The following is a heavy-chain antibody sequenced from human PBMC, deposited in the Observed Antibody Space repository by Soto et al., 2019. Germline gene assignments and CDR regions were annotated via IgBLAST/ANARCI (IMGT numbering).Heavy chain of an antibody. J-gene: IGHJ4*02. CDR3: AKMVHGGYVSYFDS. CDR2: TSGSGDTT. D-gene: IGHD5-12*01. V-gene: IGHV3-23*01. Sequence: GGSLRLSCEASGFTFTSYAMSWVRQAPGKGLEWVSATSGSGDTTYYADSVKGRFTISRDNSEKRLYLQMNGLRAEDTAVYYCAKMVHGGYVSYFDSWGQGTLVTVSS. CDR1: GFTFTSYA.